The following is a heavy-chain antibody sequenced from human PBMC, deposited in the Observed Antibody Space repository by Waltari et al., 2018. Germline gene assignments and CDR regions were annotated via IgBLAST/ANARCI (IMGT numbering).Heavy chain of an antibody. CDR3: ARCSPGDWNYDREAFDI. V-gene: IGHV3-7*01. J-gene: IGHJ3*02. Sequence: EVQLVESGGGLVQPGGSLRLSCAASGFTFSSYWMSWVRQAPGKGLEWVANIKQDGSGKYYVDSGKGRFTISRDNANNSLYLQMNSLRAEDTAVYYCARCSPGDWNYDREAFDIWGQGTMVTVSS. CDR1: GFTFSSYW. CDR2: IKQDGSGK. D-gene: IGHD1-7*01.